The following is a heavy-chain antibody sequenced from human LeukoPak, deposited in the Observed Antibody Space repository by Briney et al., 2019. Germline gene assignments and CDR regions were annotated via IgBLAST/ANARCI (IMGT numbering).Heavy chain of an antibody. J-gene: IGHJ4*02. CDR3: ARDYPADY. Sequence: GGSLRLSCAASGFTLTNHWMHWVRQAPGKGLVWVSRINSDGSITTYADSVKGRFTISRDNSKNTLYLQMHSLRVEDTAVYYCARDYPADYWGQGTLVTVSS. V-gene: IGHV3-74*01. CDR1: GFTLTNHW. CDR2: INSDGSIT.